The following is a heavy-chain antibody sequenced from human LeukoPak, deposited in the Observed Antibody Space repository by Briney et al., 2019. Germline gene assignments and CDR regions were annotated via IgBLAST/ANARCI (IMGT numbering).Heavy chain of an antibody. V-gene: IGHV3-74*01. Sequence: PGGSLRLSCAASRFTFCSYWMHWVRQAPGKELVWVSRIKSDGSYTSYADSVKGRFTISRDNAKNTLYLQMNSLRAEDTAVYYCARGSGTYCDSWGQGTLVTVSS. CDR2: IKSDGSYT. CDR1: RFTFCSYW. CDR3: ARGSGTYCDS. D-gene: IGHD3-10*01. J-gene: IGHJ4*02.